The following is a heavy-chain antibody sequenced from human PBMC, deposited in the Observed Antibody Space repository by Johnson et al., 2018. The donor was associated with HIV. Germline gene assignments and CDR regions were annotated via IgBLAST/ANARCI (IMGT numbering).Heavy chain of an antibody. J-gene: IGHJ3*02. CDR2: ISYDGSNK. D-gene: IGHD1-26*01. V-gene: IGHV3-30*18. CDR3: AKDPYSGSPIDI. CDR1: GFTFSSYG. Sequence: QVQLVESGGGVVQPGRSLRLSCAASGFTFSSYGMHWVRQAPGKGLEWVAVISYDGSNKYYVDSVKGRFTISRDNSKNTLYLQMNSLRAEDTAVYYCAKDPYSGSPIDIWGQGTMVTVSS.